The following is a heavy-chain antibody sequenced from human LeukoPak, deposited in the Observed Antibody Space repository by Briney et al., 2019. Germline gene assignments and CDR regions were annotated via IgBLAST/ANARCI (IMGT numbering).Heavy chain of an antibody. CDR1: GYTFTAYY. CDR3: AVAESGTYAVFDY. Sequence: ASVKVSCKASGYTFTAYYMHWVRQAPGQGLEWMGWINPNSGVTNYAQKFQGRVTMTRDTSISTAYMELSRLRSDDTAVYYCAVAESGTYAVFDYWGQGTLVTVSS. CDR2: INPNSGVT. J-gene: IGHJ4*02. V-gene: IGHV1-2*02. D-gene: IGHD1-26*01.